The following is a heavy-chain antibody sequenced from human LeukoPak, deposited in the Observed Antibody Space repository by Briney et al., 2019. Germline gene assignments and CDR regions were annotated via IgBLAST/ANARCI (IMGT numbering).Heavy chain of an antibody. CDR1: GYTFTSYY. CDR2: INPSGGST. J-gene: IGHJ4*02. CDR3: AWASGSYYSIDY. Sequence: GASVKVSCKASGYTFTSYYMHWVRQAPGQGLEWMGIINPSGGSTSYAQKFQGRVTMTRDTSTSTVYMELSSLRSEDTAVYCCAWASGSYYSIDYWGQGTLVTVSS. V-gene: IGHV1-46*03. D-gene: IGHD1-26*01.